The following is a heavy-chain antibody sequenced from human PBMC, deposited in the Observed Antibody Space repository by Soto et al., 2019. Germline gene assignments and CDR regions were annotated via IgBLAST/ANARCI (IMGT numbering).Heavy chain of an antibody. CDR3: ARVRYGDY. V-gene: IGHV1-18*01. CDR1: GYTFTTYG. J-gene: IGHJ4*02. D-gene: IGHD1-1*01. Sequence: QVHLVQSGAEVRKPGASVKVSCKGSGYTFTTYGITWVRQAPGQGLEWMGWISAHNENTNYAQKVQGRVTVTRDTSTSTAYMELRNLSSADTAVYYCARVRYGDYWGQGALVTVSS. CDR2: ISAHNENT.